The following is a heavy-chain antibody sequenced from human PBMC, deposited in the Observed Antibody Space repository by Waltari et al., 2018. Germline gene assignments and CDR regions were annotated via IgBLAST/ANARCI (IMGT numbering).Heavy chain of an antibody. CDR2: INHSGST. CDR3: ASALYYDFWSGRDAFDI. CDR1: GGSFSGYY. D-gene: IGHD3-3*01. Sequence: LTCAVYGGSFSGYYWSWIRQPPGKGLEWIGEINHSGSTNYNPSLKSRVTISVDTSKNQFSLKLSSVTAADTAVYYCASALYYDFWSGRDAFDIWGQGTMVTVSS. V-gene: IGHV4-34*01. J-gene: IGHJ3*02.